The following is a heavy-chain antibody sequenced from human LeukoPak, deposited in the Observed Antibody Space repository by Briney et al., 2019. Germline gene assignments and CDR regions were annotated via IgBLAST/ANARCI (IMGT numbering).Heavy chain of an antibody. CDR3: AKDSSVYHHDSRNLDY. CDR1: GFTFSSYS. V-gene: IGHV3-21*01. D-gene: IGHD3-22*01. Sequence: PGGSLRLSCAAYGFTFSSYSMNWVRQAPGKGLEWVSFISTSSSYIYYADSVKGRFTISRDNSKNTLYLQMNSLRVEDTAVYYCAKDSSVYHHDSRNLDYWGQGTLVTVSS. J-gene: IGHJ4*02. CDR2: ISTSSSYI.